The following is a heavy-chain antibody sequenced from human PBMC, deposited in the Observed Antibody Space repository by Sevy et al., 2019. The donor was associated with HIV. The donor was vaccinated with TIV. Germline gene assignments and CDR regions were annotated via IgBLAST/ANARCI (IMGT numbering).Heavy chain of an antibody. CDR1: GFTFSSYG. CDR3: AKGGSSYCGGDCYFDY. V-gene: IGHV3-30*18. D-gene: IGHD2-21*02. J-gene: IGHJ4*02. Sequence: GGSLRLFCAASGFTFSSYGMHWVRQAPGKGLEWVAVISYDGSNKYYVDSVKGRFTISRDNSKNTLYLQMNSLRAEDTAVYYCAKGGSSYCGGDCYFDYWGQGTLVTVSS. CDR2: ISYDGSNK.